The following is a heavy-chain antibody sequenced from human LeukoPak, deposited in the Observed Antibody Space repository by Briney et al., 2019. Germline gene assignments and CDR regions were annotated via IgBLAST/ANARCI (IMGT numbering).Heavy chain of an antibody. CDR2: ISSSGSTI. CDR1: GFTVSSNY. J-gene: IGHJ5*02. D-gene: IGHD6-19*01. CDR3: ARYSSGWTASYNWFDP. Sequence: PGGSLRLSCAASGFTVSSNYMSWVRQAPGKGLEWVSYISSSGSTIYYADSVKGRFTISRDNAKNSLYLQMNSLRAEDTAVYYCARYSSGWTASYNWFDPWGQGTLVTVSS. V-gene: IGHV3-11*04.